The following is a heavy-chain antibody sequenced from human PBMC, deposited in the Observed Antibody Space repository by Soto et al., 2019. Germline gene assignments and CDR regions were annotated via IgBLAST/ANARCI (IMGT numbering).Heavy chain of an antibody. CDR3: ASLLGYCSGGSCWPRFDH. Sequence: SETLSLTCNVSGGSVTSGGYYWNWIRQHPGRGLEWIGYIYHSGNNYYNPSLRSRVSISVDRAKNHFSLTLSSVTAADTAVYYCASLLGYCSGGSCWPRFDHWGQGILVT. CDR2: IYHSGNN. D-gene: IGHD2-15*01. J-gene: IGHJ4*02. CDR1: GGSVTSGGYY. V-gene: IGHV4-31*03.